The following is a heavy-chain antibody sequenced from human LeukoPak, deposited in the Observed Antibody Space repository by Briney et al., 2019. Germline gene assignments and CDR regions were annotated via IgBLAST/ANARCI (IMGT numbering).Heavy chain of an antibody. Sequence: GGSLRLSCAASGFTFSSYSMNWVRQAPGKGLEWVSSISSSSSYIYYADSVKGRFTISIDNAKNSLFLQMNSLRAEDTAVYYCARGGVPYYYYYMDVWGKGTTVTVSS. CDR1: GFTFSSYS. D-gene: IGHD2-8*01. J-gene: IGHJ6*03. CDR2: ISSSSSYI. CDR3: ARGGVPYYYYYMDV. V-gene: IGHV3-21*01.